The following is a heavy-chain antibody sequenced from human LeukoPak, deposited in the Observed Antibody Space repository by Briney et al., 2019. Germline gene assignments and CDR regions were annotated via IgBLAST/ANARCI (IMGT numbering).Heavy chain of an antibody. D-gene: IGHD3-22*01. CDR1: GGSISSSSYY. CDR2: IYYSGST. Sequence: SETLSLTCTVSGGSISSSSYYWGWIRQPPGKGLEWIGSIYYSGSTYYNPSLKSRVTISVDTSKNQFSLKLSSVTVADTAVYYCAGDMTVPPYGYYYGMDVWGQGTTVTVSS. CDR3: AGDMTVPPYGYYYGMDV. J-gene: IGHJ6*02. V-gene: IGHV4-39*07.